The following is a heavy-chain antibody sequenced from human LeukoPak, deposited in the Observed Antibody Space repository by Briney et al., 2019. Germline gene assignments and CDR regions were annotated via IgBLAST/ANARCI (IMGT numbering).Heavy chain of an antibody. CDR2: IIPIFGTA. J-gene: IGHJ4*02. V-gene: IGHV1-69*13. CDR3: ARTIKGSSIAAQGVRYFDY. CDR1: GYTFTSYG. Sequence: SVKVSCKASGYTFTSYGISWVRQAPGQGLEWMGGIIPIFGTANYAQKFQGRVTITEDESTSTAYMELSSLRSEDTAVYYCARTIKGSSIAAQGVRYFDYWGQGTLVTVSS. D-gene: IGHD6-6*01.